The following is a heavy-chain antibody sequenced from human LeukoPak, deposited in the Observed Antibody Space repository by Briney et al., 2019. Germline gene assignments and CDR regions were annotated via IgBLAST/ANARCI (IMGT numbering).Heavy chain of an antibody. CDR1: GFTFSSYG. J-gene: IGHJ4*02. V-gene: IGHV3-30*18. CDR2: ISYGGSNK. CDR3: AKDSDTAMVDY. D-gene: IGHD5-18*01. Sequence: GGSPRLSCAASGFTFSSYGMHWVRQAPGKGLEWVAVISYGGSNKYYADSVKGRFTISRDNSKNTLYLQMNSLRAEDTAVYYCAKDSDTAMVDYWGQGTLVTVSS.